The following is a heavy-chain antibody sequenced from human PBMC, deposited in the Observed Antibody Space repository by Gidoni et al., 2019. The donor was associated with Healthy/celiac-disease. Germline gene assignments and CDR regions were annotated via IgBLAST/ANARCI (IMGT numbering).Heavy chain of an antibody. CDR2: ISGSGGST. V-gene: IGHV3-23*01. D-gene: IGHD2-2*01. Sequence: EVQLLESGGGLVQPGGSLRLSCAASGFTFSSYAMSWVRQAPGKGLEWVSAISGSGGSTYYADSVKGRFTISRDNSKNTLYLQMNSLRAEDTAVYYCAKDRYCSSTSCYRGVDYWGQGTLVTVSS. J-gene: IGHJ4*02. CDR1: GFTFSSYA. CDR3: AKDRYCSSTSCYRGVDY.